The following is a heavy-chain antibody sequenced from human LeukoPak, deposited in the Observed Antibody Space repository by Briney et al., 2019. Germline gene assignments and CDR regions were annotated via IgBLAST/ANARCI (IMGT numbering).Heavy chain of an antibody. D-gene: IGHD3-9*01. CDR2: LRGDGDT. CDR1: GFTFSSYA. Sequence: AGGSLRLSCAASGFTFSSYAMSWVRQAPARGLEWVSSLRGDGDTFYSDSVKGRFTISRDNSKNTLYLQMNSLRAEDTAVYYCAKDLDDILTGYYQALAEYFQHWGQGTLVTVSS. CDR3: AKDLDDILTGYYQALAEYFQH. J-gene: IGHJ1*01. V-gene: IGHV3-23*01.